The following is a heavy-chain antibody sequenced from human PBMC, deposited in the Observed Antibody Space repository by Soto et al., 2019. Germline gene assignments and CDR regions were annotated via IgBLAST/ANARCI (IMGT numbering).Heavy chain of an antibody. D-gene: IGHD5-12*01. CDR2: IYYSGST. J-gene: IGHJ4*02. Sequence: SETLSLTCTVSGGSISSYYWSWIRQPPGKGLEWIGYIYYSGSTNYNPSLKSRVTISVDTSKNQFSLKLSSVTAADTAVYYCARWVVATIPSYFAYWGQGTLVTVSS. V-gene: IGHV4-59*08. CDR3: ARWVVATIPSYFAY. CDR1: GGSISSYY.